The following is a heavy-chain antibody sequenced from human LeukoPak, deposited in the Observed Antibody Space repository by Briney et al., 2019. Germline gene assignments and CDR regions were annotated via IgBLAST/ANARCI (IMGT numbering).Heavy chain of an antibody. D-gene: IGHD6-13*01. CDR3: ARGRGAAAGTRIFDY. V-gene: IGHV3-48*02. J-gene: IGHJ4*02. CDR1: GFTLSTYS. CDR2: ISSSSSII. Sequence: AGGSLRLSCAASGFTLSTYSVNWVRQAPGKGLEWISYISSSSSIIYYADSVKGRFTISRDNAQQSLYLQMNSLRDEDTAVYYCARGRGAAAGTRIFDYWGQGTLVTVSS.